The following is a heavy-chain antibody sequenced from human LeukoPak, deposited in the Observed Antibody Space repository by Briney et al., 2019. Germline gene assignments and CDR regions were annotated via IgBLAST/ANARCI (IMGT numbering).Heavy chain of an antibody. D-gene: IGHD6-13*01. CDR3: AKDAHSSSWYGPEDYYYYYGMDV. CDR2: YNGNT. V-gene: IGHV4-59*01. CDR1: DGSINSYY. Sequence: SETLSLTCSVSDGSINSYYWNWIRRPPGKGLEWIYNGNTNYSPSLKSRVTMSVDTSKNLFSLKVSSVTAADTAVYYCAKDAHSSSWYGPEDYYYYYGMDVWGQGTTVTVSS. J-gene: IGHJ6*02.